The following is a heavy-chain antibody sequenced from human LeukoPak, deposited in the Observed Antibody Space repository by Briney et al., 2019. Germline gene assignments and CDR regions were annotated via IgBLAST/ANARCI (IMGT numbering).Heavy chain of an antibody. CDR3: ARDSQSLAVAGIV. CDR1: GGSISSSSYY. D-gene: IGHD6-19*01. J-gene: IGHJ4*02. V-gene: IGHV4-39*07. Sequence: SETLSLTCTVSGGSISSSSYYWGWIRQPPGKGLEWIGSIYYSGSTYYNPSLKSRVTISVDTSKNQFSLKLSSVTAADTAVYYCARDSQSLAVAGIVWGQGTLVTVSS. CDR2: IYYSGST.